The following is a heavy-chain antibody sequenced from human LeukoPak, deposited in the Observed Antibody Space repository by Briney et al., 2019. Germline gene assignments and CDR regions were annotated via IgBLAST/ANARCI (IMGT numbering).Heavy chain of an antibody. CDR3: ARHARWWLGGDHYYYHGMDV. D-gene: IGHD3-16*01. V-gene: IGHV4-59*08. J-gene: IGHJ6*02. Sequence: SETPSLTCTVSGGSISSYYWSWIRQPPGEGLEWIGYIYYSGSTNYNPSLKSRVTISVDTSKNQFSLKLSSVTAADTAVYYCARHARWWLGGDHYYYHGMDVWGQGTTVTVSS. CDR2: IYYSGST. CDR1: GGSISSYY.